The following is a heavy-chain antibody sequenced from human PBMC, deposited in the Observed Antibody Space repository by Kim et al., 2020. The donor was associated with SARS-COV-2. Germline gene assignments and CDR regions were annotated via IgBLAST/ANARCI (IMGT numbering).Heavy chain of an antibody. D-gene: IGHD5-12*01. Sequence: PSLKSRVTISVDTSKNQFSLKLSSVTAADTAVYYCARVVRERGYSGYVDYWGQGTLVTVSS. V-gene: IGHV4-31*02. J-gene: IGHJ4*02. CDR3: ARVVRERGYSGYVDY.